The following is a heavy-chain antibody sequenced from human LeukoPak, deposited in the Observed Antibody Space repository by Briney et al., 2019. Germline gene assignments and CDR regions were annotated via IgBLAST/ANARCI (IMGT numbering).Heavy chain of an antibody. Sequence: SVKVSCKASGGTFSSYAISWVRQAPGQGLEWMGGIIPIFGTANYAQKFQGRVTMTRDTSTSTVYMELSSLRSEDTAVYYCARDRRETIFGVVPGYGMDVWGQGTTVTVSS. D-gene: IGHD3-3*01. CDR2: IIPIFGTA. CDR1: GGTFSSYA. V-gene: IGHV1-69*05. CDR3: ARDRRETIFGVVPGYGMDV. J-gene: IGHJ6*02.